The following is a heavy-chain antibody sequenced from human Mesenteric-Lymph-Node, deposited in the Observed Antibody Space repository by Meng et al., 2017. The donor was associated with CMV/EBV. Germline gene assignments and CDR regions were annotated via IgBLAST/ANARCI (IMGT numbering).Heavy chain of an antibody. Sequence: GGSLRLSCAASGFRFDDYAMHWVRHVPGKGLEWVSGISWNSGSMDYGDSVKGRFTISRDNAKNSLYLQMNSLRVEDTAFYYCATVGISPSTFYSDFGPGYWGRGTLVTVSS. D-gene: IGHD4-17*01. V-gene: IGHV3-9*01. CDR2: ISWNSGSM. CDR3: ATVGISPSTFYSDFGPGY. CDR1: GFRFDDYA. J-gene: IGHJ4*02.